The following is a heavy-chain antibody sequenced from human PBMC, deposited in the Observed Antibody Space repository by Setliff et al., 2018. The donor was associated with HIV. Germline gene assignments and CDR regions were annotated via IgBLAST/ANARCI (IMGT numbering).Heavy chain of an antibody. D-gene: IGHD6-13*01. CDR2: INPSSGGT. CDR1: GYTFTAYY. V-gene: IGHV1-2*02. CDR3: ARADSSNWYHVDY. J-gene: IGHJ4*02. Sequence: ASVKVSCKASGYTFTAYYLHWVRQAPGQGLEWMGWINPSSGGTKFPQKFQGRVTITTYESPSTAYMELSSLRSEDTAVYYCARADSSNWYHVDYWGQGTLVTVSS.